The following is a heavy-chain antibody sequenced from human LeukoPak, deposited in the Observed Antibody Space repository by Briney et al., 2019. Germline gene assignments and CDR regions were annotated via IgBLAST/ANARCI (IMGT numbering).Heavy chain of an antibody. CDR1: GGTFSSYA. CDR3: ARDLMVRGVNAGWFDP. V-gene: IGHV1-69*06. J-gene: IGHJ5*02. CDR2: IIPIFGTA. Sequence: SVKVSCKASGGTFSSYAISWVRQAPGQGLEWMGGIIPIFGTANYAQKFQGRVTITADKSTSTAYMELSSLRSEDTAVYYCARDLMVRGVNAGWFDPWGQGTLVTVSS. D-gene: IGHD3-10*01.